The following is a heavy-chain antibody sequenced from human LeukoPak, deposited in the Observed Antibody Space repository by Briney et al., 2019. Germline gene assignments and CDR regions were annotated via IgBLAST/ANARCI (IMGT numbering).Heavy chain of an antibody. Sequence: ASVNVSCKASGYTFTGHFIHWVRQAPGHGLEWMGIINPSGGSTNYAQKFQGRVTMTRDTSTSTVYMELSSLRSEDSAVYYCARWTTTYLDYWGQGTLVTVSS. CDR1: GYTFTGHF. V-gene: IGHV1-46*01. CDR3: ARWTTTYLDY. CDR2: INPSGGST. D-gene: IGHD4-11*01. J-gene: IGHJ4*02.